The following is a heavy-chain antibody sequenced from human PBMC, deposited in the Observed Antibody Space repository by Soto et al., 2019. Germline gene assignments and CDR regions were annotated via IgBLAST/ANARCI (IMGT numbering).Heavy chain of an antibody. Sequence: EVQLVESGGGLVQPGRSLRLSCAASGFTFDDYAMHWVRQAPGKGLEWVSGISWNSGSIGYADSVKGRFTISRDNAKNSLYLQMNSLRAEDTALYYCAKDRHSYGLNWGQGTLVTVSS. CDR1: GFTFDDYA. D-gene: IGHD5-18*01. V-gene: IGHV3-9*01. CDR2: ISWNSGSI. J-gene: IGHJ4*02. CDR3: AKDRHSYGLN.